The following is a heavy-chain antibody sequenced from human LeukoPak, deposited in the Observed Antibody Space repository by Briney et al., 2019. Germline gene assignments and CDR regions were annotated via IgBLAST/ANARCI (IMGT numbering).Heavy chain of an antibody. CDR3: ASGFWSGYYTGAY. V-gene: IGHV1-2*06. CDR2: INPNSGGT. CDR1: GYTFTDYY. D-gene: IGHD3-3*01. J-gene: IGHJ4*02. Sequence: ASVKVSCKAFGYTFTDYYIHWVRQDPGQGLEWMGRINPNSGGTNYAQKFQGRVTMTRETSISTAYMELNRLRSDDTAVYYCASGFWSGYYTGAYWGQGTLVTVSS.